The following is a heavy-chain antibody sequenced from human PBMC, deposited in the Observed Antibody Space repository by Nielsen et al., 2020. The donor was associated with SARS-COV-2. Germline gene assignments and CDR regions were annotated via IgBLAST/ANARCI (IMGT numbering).Heavy chain of an antibody. Sequence: GGSLRLSCAASGFISSNYGIHWVRQAPGKGLEWVAVIAYDGSNEDYADSVKGRFTISRDNSKNTLWLQMNSLGPEDTAMYYCARDGERGIAPRPGYYYYFYYMDVWGKGTTVTVSS. D-gene: IGHD6-6*01. V-gene: IGHV3-30*03. CDR1: GFISSNYG. CDR3: ARDGERGIAPRPGYYYYFYYMDV. CDR2: IAYDGSNE. J-gene: IGHJ6*03.